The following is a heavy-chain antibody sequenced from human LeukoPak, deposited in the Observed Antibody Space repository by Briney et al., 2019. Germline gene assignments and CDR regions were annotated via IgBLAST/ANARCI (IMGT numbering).Heavy chain of an antibody. V-gene: IGHV4-59*01. CDR3: ARAGQTAAAGLYYYYYMDV. Sequence: SETLSLTCTVSGGSISRYYWSWIRQPPGKGLEWIGYIYYSGSTNYNPSLKSRVTISVDTSKNQFSLKLSSVTAADTAVYYCARAGQTAAAGLYYYYYMDVWGKGTTVTVSS. CDR1: GGSISRYY. D-gene: IGHD6-13*01. J-gene: IGHJ6*03. CDR2: IYYSGST.